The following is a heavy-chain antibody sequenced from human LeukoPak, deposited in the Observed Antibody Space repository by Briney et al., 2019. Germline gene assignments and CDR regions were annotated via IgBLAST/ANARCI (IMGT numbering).Heavy chain of an antibody. CDR1: GGSISSYY. Sequence: SETLSLTCTVSGGSISSYYWSWIRQPPGKGLEWIAYIYYSGSTNYNPSLKSRVTISVDTSKNQFSLKLSSVTAADTAVYYCARHLTLGWFGELPNWFDPWGQGTLVTVSS. J-gene: IGHJ5*02. CDR2: IYYSGST. CDR3: ARHLTLGWFGELPNWFDP. D-gene: IGHD3-10*01. V-gene: IGHV4-59*08.